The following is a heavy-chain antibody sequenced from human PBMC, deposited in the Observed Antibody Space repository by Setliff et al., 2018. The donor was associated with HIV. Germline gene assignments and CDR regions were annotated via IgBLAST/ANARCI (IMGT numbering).Heavy chain of an antibody. Sequence: SETLSLTCSVSGDSIRGSSSYWGWIRQPPGKGLEWIGYINTSGSTNYNPSLKSRVTISVDTSKDQFSLKLSSVTAADTAVYYCARGGRGYMYGWGRGTLVTVSS. CDR3: ARGGRGYMYG. V-gene: IGHV4-61*05. CDR1: GDSIRGSSSY. J-gene: IGHJ4*02. CDR2: INTSGST. D-gene: IGHD5-18*01.